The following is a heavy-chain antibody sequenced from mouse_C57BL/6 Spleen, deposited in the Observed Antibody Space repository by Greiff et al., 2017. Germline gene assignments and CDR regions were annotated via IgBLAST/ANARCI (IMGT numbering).Heavy chain of an antibody. Sequence: EVQLQQSGPVLVKPGASVKMSCKASGYTFTDSYMNWVKQSHGKSLEWIGVINPYNGGTSYNQKFKGKATLTVDKSSSTAYMELNSLTSEDSAVXYCARGGYYGSSRYFDVWGTGTTVTVSS. D-gene: IGHD1-1*01. CDR2: INPYNGGT. CDR1: GYTFTDSY. J-gene: IGHJ1*03. V-gene: IGHV1-19*01. CDR3: ARGGYYGSSRYFDV.